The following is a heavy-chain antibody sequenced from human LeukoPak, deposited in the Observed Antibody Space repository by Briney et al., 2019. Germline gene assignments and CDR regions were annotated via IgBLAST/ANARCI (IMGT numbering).Heavy chain of an antibody. CDR1: GYTFTGYY. V-gene: IGHV1-2*02. Sequence: ASVKVSCKASGYTFTGYYMHWVRQAPGQGLEWMGWINPNSGGTNYAQKFQGRVTMTRDTPISTAYMELSRLRSDDTAVYYCARKGTSLPYYYYMDVWGKGTTVTVSS. CDR3: ARKGTSLPYYYYMDV. J-gene: IGHJ6*03. CDR2: INPNSGGT.